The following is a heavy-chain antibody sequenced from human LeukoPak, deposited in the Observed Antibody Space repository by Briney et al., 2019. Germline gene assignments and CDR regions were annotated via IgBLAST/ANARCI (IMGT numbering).Heavy chain of an antibody. J-gene: IGHJ4*02. CDR2: IIPIFGTA. V-gene: IGHV1-69*05. CDR1: GGTFSSYA. Sequence: SVKVSCKASGGTFSSYAISWVRQAPGKGLEWMGGIIPIFGTANYAQKFQGRVTITTDESTSTAYMELSSLRSEDTAVYYCATQTYYYDSSGYYSFDYWGQGTLVTVSS. CDR3: ATQTYYYDSSGYYSFDY. D-gene: IGHD3-22*01.